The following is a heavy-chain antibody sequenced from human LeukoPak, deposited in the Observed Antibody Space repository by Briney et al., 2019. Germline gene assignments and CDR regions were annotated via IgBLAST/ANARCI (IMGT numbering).Heavy chain of an antibody. CDR3: ARDLVAVAGTLRFDP. CDR2: INWNGGST. Sequence: GXXLRLSCAASGFTFDDYGMSWVRQAPGKGLEWVSGINWNGGSTVYADSVKGRFTIYRDNDKNSLYLQMNSLRAEDTALYYCARDLVAVAGTLRFDPWGQGTLVTVSS. V-gene: IGHV3-20*04. J-gene: IGHJ5*02. D-gene: IGHD6-19*01. CDR1: GFTFDDYG.